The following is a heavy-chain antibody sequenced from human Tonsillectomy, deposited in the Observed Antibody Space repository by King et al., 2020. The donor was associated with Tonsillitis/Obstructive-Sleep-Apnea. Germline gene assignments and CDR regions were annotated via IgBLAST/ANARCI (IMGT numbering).Heavy chain of an antibody. CDR3: ARVGGGSSGWTDFDY. CDR1: GGSISSYY. V-gene: IGHV4-59*01. Sequence: VQLQESGPGLVKPSETLSLTCTVSGGSISSYYWSWIRQPPGKGLEWIGYIYYSGSTNYNPSLKSRVTISVDTSKNQFPLKLSPVTAADTAVYYCARVGGGSSGWTDFDYWGQGTLVTVSS. D-gene: IGHD6-19*01. CDR2: IYYSGST. J-gene: IGHJ4*02.